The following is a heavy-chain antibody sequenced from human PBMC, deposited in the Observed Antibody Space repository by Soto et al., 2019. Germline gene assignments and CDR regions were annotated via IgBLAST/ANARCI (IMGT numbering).Heavy chain of an antibody. Sequence: QVQLQESGPGLVKPSQTLSLTCTVSGGSISSGGYYWSWIRQHPGKGLEWIGYIYYSGSTYYNPSLKSRVTISVDTSKNQVSLKLSSVTAADTAVYYCARAPYYDYVWGSYRLDAFDIWGQGTMVTVSS. CDR3: ARAPYYDYVWGSYRLDAFDI. D-gene: IGHD3-16*02. V-gene: IGHV4-31*03. CDR1: GGSISSGGYY. CDR2: IYYSGST. J-gene: IGHJ3*02.